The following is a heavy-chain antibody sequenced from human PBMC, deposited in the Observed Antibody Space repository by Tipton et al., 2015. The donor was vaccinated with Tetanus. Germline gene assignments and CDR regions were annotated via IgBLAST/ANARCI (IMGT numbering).Heavy chain of an antibody. CDR3: AGDREAFDY. D-gene: IGHD1-26*01. CDR2: IYPSDGST. CDR1: GYTFTQYY. Sequence: QSGAEVKKPGASVKLSCKTSGYTFTQYYLHWVRQAPGQGLEWMGMIYPSDGSTSYAEKLQGRVTMTRDTPTSTVYMEMSSLRSEDTAVYYCAGDREAFDYWGQGTKVTVSS. J-gene: IGHJ3*01. V-gene: IGHV1-46*04.